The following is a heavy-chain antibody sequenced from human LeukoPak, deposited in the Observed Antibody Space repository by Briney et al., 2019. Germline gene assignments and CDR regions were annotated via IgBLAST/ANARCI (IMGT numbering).Heavy chain of an antibody. CDR2: INQSGRP. J-gene: IGHJ3*01. Sequence: PSETLSLTCAVSGGSFSGYYRRWLRQSPGKGLEWIGEINQSGRPSYSPSLQSRVPISGDTSKNQFSLQLTSVTAADTAVYYCAQSSGSTIDPYDLWGQGTIVTVSS. CDR1: GGSFSGYY. V-gene: IGHV4-34*01. D-gene: IGHD3-22*01. CDR3: AQSSGSTIDPYDL.